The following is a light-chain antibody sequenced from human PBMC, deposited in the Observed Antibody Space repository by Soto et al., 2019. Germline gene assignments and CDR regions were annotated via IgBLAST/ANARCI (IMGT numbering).Light chain of an antibody. CDR2: EVT. Sequence: QSALTQPASVSGSLGQSITMSCTGTSTDVGGYNFVSWYQQHPDKAPKLLIYEVTNRPSGVSNRFSGSKSGNTASLTISGLQAEDEADYSCSSYTSTGTPVFGTGMKDTVL. J-gene: IGLJ1*01. CDR1: STDVGGYNF. CDR3: SSYTSTGTPV. V-gene: IGLV2-14*01.